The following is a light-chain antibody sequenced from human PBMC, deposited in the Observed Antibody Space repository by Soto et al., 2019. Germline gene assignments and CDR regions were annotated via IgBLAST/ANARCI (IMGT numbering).Light chain of an antibody. CDR2: GAS. V-gene: IGKV3-20*01. J-gene: IGKJ4*01. Sequence: EIVLTQSPGPLSLSPGERATLSCRASQSVSSSYLAWYQQKPGQAPRLLIYGASSRATGIPDRISGSGSGTDFTLTISRLEPEDFAVYYCQQYGSSPLTFGGGTKVEIK. CDR1: QSVSSSY. CDR3: QQYGSSPLT.